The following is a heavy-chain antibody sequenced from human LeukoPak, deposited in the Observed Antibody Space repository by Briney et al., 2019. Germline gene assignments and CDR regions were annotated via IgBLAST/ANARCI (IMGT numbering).Heavy chain of an antibody. CDR2: INPNKGDT. CDR3: VQFELDY. V-gene: IGHV1-2*02. CDR1: GYTFSDYY. J-gene: IGHJ4*02. Sequence: ASVKVSCKASGYTFSDYYIRWLRQAPGEGLEWMGWINPNKGDTNYAQKFQGRVTMTRDKSISTAYMELSRLRSDDTAVYYCVQFELDYWGQGTLVTVSS. D-gene: IGHD1-7*01.